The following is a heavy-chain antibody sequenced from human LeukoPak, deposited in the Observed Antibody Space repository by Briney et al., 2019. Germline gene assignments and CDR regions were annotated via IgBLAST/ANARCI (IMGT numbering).Heavy chain of an antibody. D-gene: IGHD3-9*01. CDR1: GFTVSSNY. V-gene: IGHV3-66*04. CDR2: IYSGGST. CDR3: ARPGGVLRYFDYPSRPFDY. J-gene: IGHJ4*02. Sequence: GGSLRHSCAASGFTVSSNYMSWVRQAPGKGLEWVSVIYSGGSTYYADSVKGRFTISRDNSKNTLYLQMNSLRAEDTAVYYCARPGGVLRYFDYPSRPFDYWGQGTLVTVSS.